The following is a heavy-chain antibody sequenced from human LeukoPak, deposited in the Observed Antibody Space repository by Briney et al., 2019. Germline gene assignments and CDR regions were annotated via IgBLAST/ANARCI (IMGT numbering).Heavy chain of an antibody. CDR1: GGSISSYY. V-gene: IGHV4-59*01. D-gene: IGHD6-19*01. J-gene: IGHJ5*02. CDR3: ARGFASGWYSRYDP. Sequence: SETLSLTCTVSGGSISSYYWSWIRQPPGKELEWIGYVYHTGSTNYNPSLKSRVTISVDTSKNEFSLKMTSVTAADTAVYYCARGFASGWYSRYDPWGQGTLVTVSS. CDR2: VYHTGST.